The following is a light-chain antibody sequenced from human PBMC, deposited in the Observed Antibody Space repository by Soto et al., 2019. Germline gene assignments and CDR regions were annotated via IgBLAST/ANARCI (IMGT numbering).Light chain of an antibody. CDR1: QSVSSY. CDR3: QQRSNWPRT. CDR2: DAS. V-gene: IGKV3-11*01. Sequence: EIVLTQSPATLSFSPGERDTLSCRASQSVSSYLAWYQQKPGQAPRLLIYDASNRATGIPARFSGSGSGTDFTLTISSLEPEDFAVYYCQQRSNWPRTFGQGTKLEIK. J-gene: IGKJ2*01.